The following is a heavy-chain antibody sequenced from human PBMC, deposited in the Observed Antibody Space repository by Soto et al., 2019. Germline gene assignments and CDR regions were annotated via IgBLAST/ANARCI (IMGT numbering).Heavy chain of an antibody. CDR2: ISGSGGST. J-gene: IGHJ6*03. Sequence: GGSLRLSCAASGFTSSSYAMSWVRQAPGKGLEWVSAISGSGGSTYYADSVKGRFTISRDNSKNTLYLQMNSLRAEDTAVYYCAKGLWKQGYYYYYYMDVWGKGTTVTVSS. CDR3: AKGLWKQGYYYYYYMDV. CDR1: GFTSSSYA. V-gene: IGHV3-23*01. D-gene: IGHD1-1*01.